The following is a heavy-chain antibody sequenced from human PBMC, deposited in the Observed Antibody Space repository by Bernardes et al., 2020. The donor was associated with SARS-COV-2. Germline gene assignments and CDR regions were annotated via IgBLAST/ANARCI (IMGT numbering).Heavy chain of an antibody. Sequence: ASVKVSCKAFGYTFTSYGIRWVRQVNGQGLEWMGWISAYNGNTNYAQKLQGRVTMTTDTSTSTAYMELRSLRSDDTAVYYCARDSRFLEWLSPDDAFDIWGQGTMVTVSS. CDR2: ISAYNGNT. D-gene: IGHD3-3*01. CDR1: GYTFTSYG. J-gene: IGHJ3*02. CDR3: ARDSRFLEWLSPDDAFDI. V-gene: IGHV1-18*04.